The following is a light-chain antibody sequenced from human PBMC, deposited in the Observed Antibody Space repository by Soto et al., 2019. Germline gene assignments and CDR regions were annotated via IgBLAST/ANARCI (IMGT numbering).Light chain of an antibody. CDR2: GAS. J-gene: IGKJ4*01. CDR1: QSLSSTY. CDR3: QQYGNSPPT. V-gene: IGKV3-20*01. Sequence: EIVLTXSPGTLSLSXXXXATLSCRASQSLSSTYLAWYQQKPGQAPRLLIYGASSRATGIPDRFIGSGSATDFTLTISRLEPEDFAVYHCQQYGNSPPTFGGGTKVEI.